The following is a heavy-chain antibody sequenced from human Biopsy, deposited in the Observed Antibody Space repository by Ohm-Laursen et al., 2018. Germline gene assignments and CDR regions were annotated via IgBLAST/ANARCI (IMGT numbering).Heavy chain of an antibody. CDR3: ARLTRRGNIIFFDY. CDR2: KFYRGTT. Sequence: SDTLSLTCTVSGDSVSNNFWTWIRQPPGKTLEWIAYKFYRGTTTYNPSLKGRVIVSADPPKSKISLKLTSVTASDTAIYYCARLTRRGNIIFFDYWGQGTLVAVSS. D-gene: IGHD1-26*01. CDR1: GDSVSNNF. V-gene: IGHV4-59*08. J-gene: IGHJ4*02.